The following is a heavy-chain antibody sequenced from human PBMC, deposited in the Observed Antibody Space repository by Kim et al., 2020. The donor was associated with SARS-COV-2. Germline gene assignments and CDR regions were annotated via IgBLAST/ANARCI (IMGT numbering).Heavy chain of an antibody. J-gene: IGHJ3*02. D-gene: IGHD1-1*01. CDR2: IYYSGST. CDR1: GGSISSSSYY. Sequence: SETLSLTCTVSGGSISSSSYYWGWIRQPPGKGLEWIGSIYYSGSTYYNPSLKSRVTISVDTSKNQFSLKLSSVTAADTAVYYCARTKTDDAFDIWGQGTMVTVSS. CDR3: ARTKTDDAFDI. V-gene: IGHV4-39*01.